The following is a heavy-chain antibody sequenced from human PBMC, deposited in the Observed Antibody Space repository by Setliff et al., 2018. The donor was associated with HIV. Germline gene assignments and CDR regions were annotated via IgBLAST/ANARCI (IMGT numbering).Heavy chain of an antibody. D-gene: IGHD2-2*02. J-gene: IGHJ4*02. Sequence: GASVKVSCKASGYTFTDYYLHWVRQAPGQGLEWMGWINPNSEETYYAQKFQGRVTMTRYRSTNTAYMELSRLTSHDTAVYYCARDLFGSWYTGSSGLAHWGQGTLVTVSS. CDR3: ARDLFGSWYTGSSGLAH. V-gene: IGHV1-2*02. CDR2: INPNSEET. CDR1: GYTFTDYY.